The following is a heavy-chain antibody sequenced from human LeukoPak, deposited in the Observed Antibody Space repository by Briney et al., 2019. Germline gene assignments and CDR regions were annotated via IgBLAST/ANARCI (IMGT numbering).Heavy chain of an antibody. CDR3: ARDVFFRAHNWFDP. J-gene: IGHJ5*02. V-gene: IGHV4-4*07. Sequence: SETLSLTCNVSGASISSHYWNWIRQPAGKGLEWTGRIYNTGSANYNPSLKSRVTMSLDTSRNQISLKLTSVTAADTAVYYCARDVFFRAHNWFDPWGQGTLVTVSS. CDR2: IYNTGSA. D-gene: IGHD2/OR15-2a*01. CDR1: GASISSHY.